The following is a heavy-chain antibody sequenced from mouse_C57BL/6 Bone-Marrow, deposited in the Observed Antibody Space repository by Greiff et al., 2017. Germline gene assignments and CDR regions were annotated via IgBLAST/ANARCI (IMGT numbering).Heavy chain of an antibody. Sequence: QVQLQQSGAELARPGASVKLSCKASGYTFTSYGISWVKQRTGQGLEWIGEIYPRSGNTYYNEKFKGKATLTADKSSSTAYMELRSLTSEDSAVYFCARQRYYSPWFAYWGQGTLVTVSA. V-gene: IGHV1-81*01. D-gene: IGHD2-12*01. CDR3: ARQRYYSPWFAY. J-gene: IGHJ3*01. CDR1: GYTFTSYG. CDR2: IYPRSGNT.